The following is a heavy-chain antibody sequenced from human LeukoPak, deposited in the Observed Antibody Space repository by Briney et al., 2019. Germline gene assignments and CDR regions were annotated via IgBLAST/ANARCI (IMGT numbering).Heavy chain of an antibody. D-gene: IGHD3-10*01. Sequence: GGSLRLSCAASGITFSSYGMHWVRQAPGKGLEWVAVIWYDGNYQYYADSVKGRFTISRDNSKSTLYLEMNSLRVEDTAVYYCARSSMFRGVTVDYWGQGTLVTVSS. CDR2: IWYDGNYQ. CDR1: GITFSSYG. J-gene: IGHJ4*02. V-gene: IGHV3-33*01. CDR3: ARSSMFRGVTVDY.